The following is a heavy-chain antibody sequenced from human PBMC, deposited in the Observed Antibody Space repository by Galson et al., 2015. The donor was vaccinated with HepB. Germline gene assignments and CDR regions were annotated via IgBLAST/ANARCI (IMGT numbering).Heavy chain of an antibody. CDR1: GYTFTDYY. CDR2: INPNSGGT. Sequence: SVKVSCKASGYTFTDYYIHWVRQAPGQGLEWMGRINPNSGGTNYAQKFQGRVTMTRDTSISTAYMELSSLRSEDTAVYYCARVGYYDSSGYYPFDYWGQGTLVTVSS. J-gene: IGHJ4*02. D-gene: IGHD3-22*01. CDR3: ARVGYYDSSGYYPFDY. V-gene: IGHV1-2*06.